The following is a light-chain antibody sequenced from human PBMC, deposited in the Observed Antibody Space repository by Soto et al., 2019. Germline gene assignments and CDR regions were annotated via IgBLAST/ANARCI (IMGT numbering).Light chain of an antibody. Sequence: EIVLTQSPGTLSLSPGERVTLSCRASQSVSSNYLAWYQQKPGQAPRLLIYGASSRATGIPDRFSGSGSGTDFTLTISRLEPEDFAVYYCQQYGSSLWTFAQGAKVEIK. CDR2: GAS. CDR3: QQYGSSLWT. CDR1: QSVSSNY. J-gene: IGKJ1*01. V-gene: IGKV3-20*01.